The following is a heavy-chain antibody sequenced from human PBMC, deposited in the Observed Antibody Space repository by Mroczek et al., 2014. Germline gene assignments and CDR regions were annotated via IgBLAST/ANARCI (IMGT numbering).Heavy chain of an antibody. CDR1: GGSISSYY. V-gene: IGHV4-59*01. CDR3: ARDEPYFSSSWYSGSWFDP. CDR2: IYYSGST. J-gene: IGHJ5*02. D-gene: IGHD6-13*01. Sequence: QVQLQESGPGLVKPSETLSLTCTVSGGSISSYYWSWIRQPPGKGLEWIGYIYYSGSTNYNPSLKSRVTISVDTSKNQFSLKLSSVTAADTAVYYCARDEPYFSSSWYSGSWFDPWGQGTLVTVSS.